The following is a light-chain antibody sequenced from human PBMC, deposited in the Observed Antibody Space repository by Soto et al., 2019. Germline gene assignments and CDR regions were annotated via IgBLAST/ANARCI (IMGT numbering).Light chain of an antibody. V-gene: IGKV1-5*03. J-gene: IGKJ1*01. CDR1: QSISSW. Sequence: DIQMTQSPSTLSASVGDRVTITCRASQSISSWLAWYQQKPGKAPKLLIYKASSLESGVPSRFSGRASGTEFTLTISSLQPDDFATFFCQQNNIYWTFGQGTKVEIK. CDR3: QQNNIYWT. CDR2: KAS.